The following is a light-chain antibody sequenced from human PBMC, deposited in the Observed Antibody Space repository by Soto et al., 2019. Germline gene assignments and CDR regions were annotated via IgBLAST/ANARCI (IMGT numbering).Light chain of an antibody. CDR1: HSVSSN. V-gene: IGKV3-15*01. CDR3: QQYNNWPLT. Sequence: IVLTQSPGTLSLSPGERATPSCRAGHSVSSNYLAWYQQKPGQAPRVLIYAAFTSATGIPVRFSGSGSGTEFTLTITSLQSEDFAVYWCQQYNNWPLTFGPGTRLE. CDR2: AAF. J-gene: IGKJ5*01.